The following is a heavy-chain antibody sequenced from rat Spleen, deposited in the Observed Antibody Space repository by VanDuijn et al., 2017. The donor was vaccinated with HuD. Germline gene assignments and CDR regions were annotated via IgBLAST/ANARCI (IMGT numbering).Heavy chain of an antibody. D-gene: IGHD1-1*01. CDR2: ISSDGSST. CDR1: GFTFSNYG. CDR3: AKLDYYSGGNFDY. J-gene: IGHJ3*01. V-gene: IGHV5-19*01. Sequence: EVQLVESGGGLVQPGRSLKLSCAASGFTFSNYGMHWIRQAPTKGLEWVATISSDGSSTYYRDSVKGRFTISRDNAKSSLYLQMDSLRSEDTSTYYCAKLDYYSGGNFDYWGQGTLVTVSS.